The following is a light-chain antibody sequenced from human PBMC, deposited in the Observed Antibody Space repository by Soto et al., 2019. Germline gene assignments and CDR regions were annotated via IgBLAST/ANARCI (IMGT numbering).Light chain of an antibody. CDR3: SSKTSSRTPFV. J-gene: IGLJ1*01. CDR2: EVN. Sequence: QSALTQPGSVSGSPGQSITISCTGTSSDVGGYNYVSWYQQHPGNAPRLMIYEVNNRPSGVPNRFSGSKSGNTASLTISGLQAEDEADYYCSSKTSSRTPFVFGTGTKVTAL. V-gene: IGLV2-14*01. CDR1: SSDVGGYNY.